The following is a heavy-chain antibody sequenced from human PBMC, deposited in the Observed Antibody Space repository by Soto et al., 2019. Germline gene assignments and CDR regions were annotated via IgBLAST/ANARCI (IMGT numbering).Heavy chain of an antibody. D-gene: IGHD3-10*01. CDR1: GGTFSSYA. Sequence: QVQLVQSGAEVRKPGSSVKVSCKASGGTFSSYAVSWVRQAPGQGLEWMGGINPIFGTADYAQKFQGRVTVTADESTTPAYMELSSLTSEDTAMYYCARALVSRGFAFDYWGQGTLVTVSS. V-gene: IGHV1-69*01. CDR3: ARALVSRGFAFDY. CDR2: INPIFGTA. J-gene: IGHJ4*02.